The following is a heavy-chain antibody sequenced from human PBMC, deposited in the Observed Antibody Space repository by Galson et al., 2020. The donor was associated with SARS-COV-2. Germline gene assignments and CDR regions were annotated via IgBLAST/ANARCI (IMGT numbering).Heavy chain of an antibody. V-gene: IGHV1-69*13. CDR3: ASPKESITGTTWGSLDYYGMDV. D-gene: IGHD1-7*01. CDR1: GGTFSSYA. Sequence: SVKVSCKASGGTFSSYAISWVRQAPGQGLEWMGGIIPIFGTANYAQKFQGRVTITADESTSTAYMELSSLRSEDTAVYYCASPKESITGTTWGSLDYYGMDVWGQGTTVTVSS. CDR2: IIPIFGTA. J-gene: IGHJ6*02.